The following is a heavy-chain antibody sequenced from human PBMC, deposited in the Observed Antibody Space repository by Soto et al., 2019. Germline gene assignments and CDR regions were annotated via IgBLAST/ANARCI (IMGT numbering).Heavy chain of an antibody. V-gene: IGHV1-18*01. CDR1: GYTFNNYV. Sequence: SVNVSFKASGYTFNNYVITWLRQAPGQGLEWMGWISTNTGNTNYAQKIQDRVTMTTDTSTNTAYMELRSLRSEDTAMYYCTVPQLGGNTPADYWGQGTLVTVSS. D-gene: IGHD3-16*01. J-gene: IGHJ4*02. CDR3: TVPQLGGNTPADY. CDR2: ISTNTGNT.